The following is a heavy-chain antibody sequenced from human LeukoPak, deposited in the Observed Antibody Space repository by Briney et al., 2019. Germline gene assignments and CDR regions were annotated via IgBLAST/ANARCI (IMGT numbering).Heavy chain of an antibody. J-gene: IGHJ4*02. D-gene: IGHD4-17*01. V-gene: IGHV1-2*02. CDR1: GYTFTGYY. CDR3: ARDLSDYGDYYFDY. CDR2: INPNSGGT. Sequence: ASVKVSCKASGYTFTGYYMHWVRQAPGQGLEWMGWINPNSGGTNYAQKFQGRVTMTRDTSISTAYMELGRLRSDDTAVYYCARDLSDYGDYYFDYWGQGTLVTVSS.